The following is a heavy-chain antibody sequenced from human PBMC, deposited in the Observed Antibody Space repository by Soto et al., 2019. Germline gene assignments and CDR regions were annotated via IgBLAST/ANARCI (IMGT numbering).Heavy chain of an antibody. CDR2: ISGSGGST. CDR3: AKDYGYYDFWSGYYGDGNNAFDI. J-gene: IGHJ3*02. CDR1: GFTFSSYA. Sequence: PGGSLRLSCAASGFTFSSYAMSWVRQAPGKGLAWVSAISGSGGSTYYADSVEGRFTISRDNSKNTLYLQMNSLRAEDTAVYYCAKDYGYYDFWSGYYGDGNNAFDIWGQGTMVTVSS. V-gene: IGHV3-23*01. D-gene: IGHD3-3*01.